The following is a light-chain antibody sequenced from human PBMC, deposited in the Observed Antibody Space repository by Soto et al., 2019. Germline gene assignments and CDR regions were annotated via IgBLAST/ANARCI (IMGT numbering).Light chain of an antibody. J-gene: IGKJ2*01. CDR3: QQSYSTPYI. Sequence: DIQMTQSPSSLSASVGDRVTITCRASQSISSYLNWYQQKPGKAPKLLIYAASSLQSGVPSRFSGSGSGTDFTLTISSRQPEDFATNYCQQSYSTPYIFGQGTKLEIK. CDR2: AAS. CDR1: QSISSY. V-gene: IGKV1-39*01.